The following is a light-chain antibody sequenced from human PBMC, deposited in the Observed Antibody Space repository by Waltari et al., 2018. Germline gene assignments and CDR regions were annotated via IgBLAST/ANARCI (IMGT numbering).Light chain of an antibody. CDR2: AAS. Sequence: DIQMTQSPSSLSASVGDRVTITSRASQSIRNYLNWYQQKPGKAPKLLLYAASTLQSGVPSRFSGSESGTDFTLTISNLQPEDFATYYCQQSYSTLYTFGQGTKLEIK. CDR3: QQSYSTLYT. V-gene: IGKV1-39*01. CDR1: QSIRNY. J-gene: IGKJ2*01.